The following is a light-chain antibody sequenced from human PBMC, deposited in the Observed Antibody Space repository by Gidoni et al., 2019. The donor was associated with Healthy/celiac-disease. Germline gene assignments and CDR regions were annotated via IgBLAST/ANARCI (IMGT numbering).Light chain of an antibody. CDR2: GAS. J-gene: IGKJ2*01. CDR1: QSASSSY. V-gene: IGKV3-20*01. CDR3: QQYGSSPNT. Sequence: ELVLTQSPGTLSLSPGERATLSCRASQSASSSYLAWYQQKPGQAPRLLIYGASSRATGIPDRFSGGGSGTDFTLTISRLEPEDFAVYYCQQYGSSPNTFGQGTKLEIK.